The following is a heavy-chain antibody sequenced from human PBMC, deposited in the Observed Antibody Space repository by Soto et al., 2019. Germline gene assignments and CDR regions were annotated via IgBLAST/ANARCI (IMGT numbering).Heavy chain of an antibody. D-gene: IGHD5-12*01. Sequence: RASVKVSCKPSGYILTSYGFSWLRQAPGQGPEWMGWISTWNDDKRDTQKFRDRVTMTTDTSTSTAYMELRSLRFDDTAVYYCARLNSDYAVDFWGQGTLVTVSS. J-gene: IGHJ4*02. CDR3: ARLNSDYAVDF. CDR2: ISTWNDDK. V-gene: IGHV1-18*04. CDR1: GYILTSYG.